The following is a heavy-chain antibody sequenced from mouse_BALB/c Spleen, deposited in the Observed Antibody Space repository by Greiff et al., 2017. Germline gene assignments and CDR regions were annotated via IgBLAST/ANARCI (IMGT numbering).Heavy chain of an antibody. CDR2: ISSGGSYT. J-gene: IGHJ1*01. V-gene: IGHV5-9-4*01. CDR1: GFTFSSYA. CDR3: ARGYYDYGAGDFDV. Sequence: EVKVVESGGGLVKPGGSLKLSCAASGFTFSSYAMSWVRQSPEKRLEWVAEISSGGSYTYYPDTVTGRFTISRDNAKNTLYLEMSSLRSEDTAMYYCARGYYDYGAGDFDVWGAGTTVTVSS. D-gene: IGHD2-4*01.